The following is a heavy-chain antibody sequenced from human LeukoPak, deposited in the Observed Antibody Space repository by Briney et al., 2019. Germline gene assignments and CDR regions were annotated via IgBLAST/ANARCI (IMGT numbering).Heavy chain of an antibody. CDR1: VFTFSSSA. Sequence: GGSLRLSCAASVFTFSSSAMSWVRQAPGKGLEWVSSISGSGSGGSTYYADSVKGRFTISRDNSKNTLYLQMNSLIAEDTAVYYCAKSDYNRFDYWGQGTRVTVSS. V-gene: IGHV3-23*01. CDR3: AKSDYNRFDY. D-gene: IGHD4-11*01. CDR2: ISGSGSGGST. J-gene: IGHJ4*02.